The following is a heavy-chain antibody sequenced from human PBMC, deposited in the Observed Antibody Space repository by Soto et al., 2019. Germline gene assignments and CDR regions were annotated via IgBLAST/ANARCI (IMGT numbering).Heavy chain of an antibody. CDR1: GFTFSRYS. D-gene: IGHD3-10*01. V-gene: IGHV3-48*01. J-gene: IGHJ4*02. Sequence: PGGSLRLSCAASGFTFSRYSMNWVRQAPGKGLEWVSYISSSSNSIYYADSVKGRFTISRDNAKNSLYLQMNSLRAEDTAVYYCASLGRYYGSGSYPLYTDYWGQGTLVTVSS. CDR2: ISSSSNSI. CDR3: ASLGRYYGSGSYPLYTDY.